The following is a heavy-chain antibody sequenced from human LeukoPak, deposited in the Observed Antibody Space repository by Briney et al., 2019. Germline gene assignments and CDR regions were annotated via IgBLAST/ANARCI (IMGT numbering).Heavy chain of an antibody. V-gene: IGHV1-2*02. CDR1: GYTFTGYY. Sequence: ASVTVSCRASGYTFTGYYMHWVRQAPGQGLEWMGWINPNSGGTNYAQKFQGRVTMTRDTSISTAYMELSRLRSDDTAVYYCSSGSGWDGFFDYWGQGTLVTVSS. J-gene: IGHJ4*02. D-gene: IGHD6-19*01. CDR2: INPNSGGT. CDR3: SSGSGWDGFFDY.